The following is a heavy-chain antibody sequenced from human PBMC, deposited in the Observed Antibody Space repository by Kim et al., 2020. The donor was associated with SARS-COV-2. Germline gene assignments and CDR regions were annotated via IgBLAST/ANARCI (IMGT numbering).Heavy chain of an antibody. CDR1: GFTVSSNY. D-gene: IGHD3-16*01. Sequence: GGSLRLSCAASGFTVSSNYMSWVRQAPGKGLEWVSVIYSGGSTYYADSVKGRFTISRHNSKNTLYLQMNSLRAEDTAVYYCARDTLLTGGQYYYYYGMDVWGQGTTVTVSS. V-gene: IGHV3-53*04. CDR2: IYSGGST. J-gene: IGHJ6*02. CDR3: ARDTLLTGGQYYYYYGMDV.